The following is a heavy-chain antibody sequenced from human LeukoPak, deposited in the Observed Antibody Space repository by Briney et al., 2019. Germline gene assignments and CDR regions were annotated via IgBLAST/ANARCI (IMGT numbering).Heavy chain of an antibody. V-gene: IGHV4-38-2*01. Sequence: SETLSLTCAVSGYSISSGYYWGWIRQPPGKGLEWIGSIYHSGSTYYNPSLKSRVTISVDTSKNQLSLKLSSVTAADTAVYYCASQDTAMAPPLGYWGQGTLVTVSS. D-gene: IGHD5-18*01. CDR2: IYHSGST. CDR1: GYSISSGYY. CDR3: ASQDTAMAPPLGY. J-gene: IGHJ4*02.